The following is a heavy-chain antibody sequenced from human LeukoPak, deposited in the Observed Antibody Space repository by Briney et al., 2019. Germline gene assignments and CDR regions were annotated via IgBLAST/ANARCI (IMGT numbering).Heavy chain of an antibody. J-gene: IGHJ4*02. CDR1: GFTFSSYW. CDR2: INGDGSST. CDR3: ARGYSSSYRIDY. V-gene: IGHV3-74*01. D-gene: IGHD6-6*01. Sequence: PGGSLRLSCAASGFTFSSYWMHWVRQAPGKGLVWVSRINGDGSSTSYADSVKGRFTISRDNAKNTLYLQMNSLRAEDTAVYYCARGYSSSYRIDYWGQGTLVTVSP.